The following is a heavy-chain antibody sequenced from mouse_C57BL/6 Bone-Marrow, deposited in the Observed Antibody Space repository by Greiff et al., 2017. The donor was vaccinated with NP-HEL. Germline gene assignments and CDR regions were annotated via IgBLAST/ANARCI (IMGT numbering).Heavy chain of an antibody. CDR2: IDPENGDT. D-gene: IGHD2-10*01. CDR1: GFNIKDDY. V-gene: IGHV14-4*01. J-gene: IGHJ3*01. Sequence: EVMLVESGAELVRPGASVKLSCTASGFNIKDDYMHWVKQRPEQGLEWIGWIDPENGDTEYASKFQGKATITADTSSNTAYLQLSSLTSEDTAVYYCTTCLLLGFAYWGQGTLVTVSA. CDR3: TTCLLLGFAY.